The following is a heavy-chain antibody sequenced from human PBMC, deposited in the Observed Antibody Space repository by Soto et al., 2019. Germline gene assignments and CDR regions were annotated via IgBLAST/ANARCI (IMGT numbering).Heavy chain of an antibody. CDR3: ARDLIYDFWSGLDY. D-gene: IGHD3-3*01. J-gene: IGHJ4*02. CDR2: ISSSSSTI. CDR1: GFTFSSYS. V-gene: IGHV3-48*01. Sequence: EVQLVESGGGLVQPGGSLRLSCAASGFTFSSYSMNWVRQAPGKGLEWVSYISSSSSTIYYADSVKGRFTISRDNAKNSLYLQMNSLRAEDTAVYYCARDLIYDFWSGLDYWGQGTLVTVSS.